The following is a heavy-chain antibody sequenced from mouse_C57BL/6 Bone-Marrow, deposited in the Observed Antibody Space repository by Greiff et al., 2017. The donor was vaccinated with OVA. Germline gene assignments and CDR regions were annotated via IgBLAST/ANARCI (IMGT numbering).Heavy chain of an antibody. Sequence: EVQLQQSGPVLVKPGASVKMSCKASGYTFPDYYMNWVKQSHGKSLEWIGVINPYNGGTSYNQKFKGKATLTVDKSSSTAYMELNSLTSEDSAVYYCAREEGYYWFAYWGQGTLVTVSA. CDR1: GYTFPDYY. J-gene: IGHJ3*01. V-gene: IGHV1-19*01. D-gene: IGHD2-3*01. CDR2: INPYNGGT. CDR3: AREEGYYWFAY.